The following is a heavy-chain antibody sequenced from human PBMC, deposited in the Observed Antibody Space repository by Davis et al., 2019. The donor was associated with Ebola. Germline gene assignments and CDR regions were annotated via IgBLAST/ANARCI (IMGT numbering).Heavy chain of an antibody. CDR2: IYSAGTT. Sequence: GESLKISCAASGFAFSDYYMSWVRQAPGKGLEWVSVIYSAGTTYYADSVKGRFTISRDNSKNTLYLQMNSLRAEDTAVYYCARKLGPGGSYYYYMDVWGKGTTVTVSS. CDR1: GFAFSDYY. V-gene: IGHV3-66*02. D-gene: IGHD7-27*01. J-gene: IGHJ6*03. CDR3: ARKLGPGGSYYYYMDV.